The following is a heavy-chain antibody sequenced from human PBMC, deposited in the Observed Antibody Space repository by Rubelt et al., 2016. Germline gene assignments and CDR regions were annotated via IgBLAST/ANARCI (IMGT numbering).Heavy chain of an antibody. CDR3: ARTLWLRWVDY. V-gene: IGHV4-34*01. Sequence: QVQLVESGGNLVKPGGSLRLSCAASRFAFSDYYMSWIRQAPGKGLEWIGEIHHSGSTNYNPSLKSRDTISVDTSKNQFSLKLNSVSAADTAVDYCARTLWLRWVDYWGQGTLVTVSS. D-gene: IGHD5-12*01. J-gene: IGHJ4*02. CDR1: RFAFSDYY. CDR2: IHHSGST.